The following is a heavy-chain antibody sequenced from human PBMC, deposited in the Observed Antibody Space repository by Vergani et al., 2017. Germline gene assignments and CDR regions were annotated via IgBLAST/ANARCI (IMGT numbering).Heavy chain of an antibody. CDR3: ARDFLTRVTTLDYYYMGV. CDR2: ISYDGNKK. D-gene: IGHD1-1*01. V-gene: IGHV3-30*03. Sequence: QVQLVESGGGEVQPGRSLRLSCSAAGFPFSDYGVHWVRQAPGTGLEGVSVISYDGNKKNYADSVKGRFTISRDNSKNTLYLEMNALRAEDTAVYYCARDFLTRVTTLDYYYMGVWGKGTTVTVSS. CDR1: GFPFSDYG. J-gene: IGHJ6*03.